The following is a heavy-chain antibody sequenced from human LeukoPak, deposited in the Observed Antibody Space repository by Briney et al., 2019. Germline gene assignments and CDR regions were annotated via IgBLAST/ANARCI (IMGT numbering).Heavy chain of an antibody. Sequence: GGSLRLSCAASGFTVSSNYMSWVRQAPGKGLEWVSVIYSGGSTYYADSVKGRFTISRDNSKNTLYLQMNSLRAEDTAVYYCARDLEYSSGWYYFDYWGQGTLVTVSS. CDR2: IYSGGST. J-gene: IGHJ4*02. CDR3: ARDLEYSSGWYYFDY. CDR1: GFTVSSNY. D-gene: IGHD6-19*01. V-gene: IGHV3-66*01.